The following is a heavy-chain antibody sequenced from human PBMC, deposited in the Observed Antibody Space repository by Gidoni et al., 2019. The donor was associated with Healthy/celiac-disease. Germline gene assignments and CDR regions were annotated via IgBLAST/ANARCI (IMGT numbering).Heavy chain of an antibody. Sequence: EVQLVESGGGLVQPGGSLRLSCAASGFNFSSYWMRWVRQAPGKGLEWVANIKQDGSEKYYVDSVKGRFTISRDNAKNSLYLQMNSLRAEDTAVYYCARDRFLEWLLFYGGQSDYWGQGTLVTVSS. CDR3: ARDRFLEWLLFYGGQSDY. CDR2: IKQDGSEK. CDR1: GFNFSSYW. J-gene: IGHJ4*02. V-gene: IGHV3-7*01. D-gene: IGHD3-3*01.